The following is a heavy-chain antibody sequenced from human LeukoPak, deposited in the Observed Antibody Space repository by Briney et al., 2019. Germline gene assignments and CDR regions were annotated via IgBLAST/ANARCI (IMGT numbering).Heavy chain of an antibody. CDR1: GGSFSGYY. J-gene: IGHJ6*03. CDR3: ARNARYYDFWSGSHYYYYYMDV. CDR2: INHSGST. V-gene: IGHV4-34*01. Sequence: SETLSLTCAVYGGSFSGYYWSWIRQPPGKGLEWIGEINHSGSTNYNPSLKSRVTISVDTSKNQFSLKLSSVTAADTAVYYCARNARYYDFWSGSHYYYYYMDVWGKGTTVTVSS. D-gene: IGHD3-3*01.